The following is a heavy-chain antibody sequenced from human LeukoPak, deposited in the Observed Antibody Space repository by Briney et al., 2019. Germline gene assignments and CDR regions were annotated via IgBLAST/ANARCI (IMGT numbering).Heavy chain of an antibody. CDR3: VRSEIDDYSKY. V-gene: IGHV4-38-2*02. D-gene: IGHD4-11*01. J-gene: IGHJ4*02. CDR1: GYRLSSGYH. Sequence: SETLSLTCTVSGYRLSSGYHWGWIRPTPGKGLEWLGSIDYSGSIYDNPSLRSRVTISLDTSKNQVYLKVKSVTAADTAVYYCVRSEIDDYSKYWGQGTLVIVSS. CDR2: IDYSGSI.